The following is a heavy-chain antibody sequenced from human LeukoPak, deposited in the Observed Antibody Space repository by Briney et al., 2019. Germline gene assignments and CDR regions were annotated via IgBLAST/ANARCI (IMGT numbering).Heavy chain of an antibody. Sequence: GGSLRLSCAASGFTFSSYSMNWVRQAPGKGLEWVSSISSSSSYIYYADSVKGRFTISRDNAKNSLYLQMNSLRAEDTAVYYCARDQTIVVVPAAPDAFDIWGQGTMVTVSS. J-gene: IGHJ3*02. CDR2: ISSSSSYI. D-gene: IGHD2-2*01. CDR3: ARDQTIVVVPAAPDAFDI. V-gene: IGHV3-21*01. CDR1: GFTFSSYS.